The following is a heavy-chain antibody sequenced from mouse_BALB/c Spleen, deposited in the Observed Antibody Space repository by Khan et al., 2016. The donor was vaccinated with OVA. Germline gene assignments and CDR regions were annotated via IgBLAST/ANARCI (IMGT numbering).Heavy chain of an antibody. J-gene: IGHJ1*01. Sequence: EVKLVESGGGLVRPGGSLKLSCAASGFSFTSYTMSWVRQTPEKRLEWVATISSGSTYTYYPDSVKGRFTISRDNAKNTVYLQMSSLKSEDTAMYYCTRDGSSAHWYFDVWGAGTTVTVSS. D-gene: IGHD1-1*02. V-gene: IGHV5-6-4*01. CDR1: GFSFTSYT. CDR3: TRDGSSAHWYFDV. CDR2: ISSGSTYT.